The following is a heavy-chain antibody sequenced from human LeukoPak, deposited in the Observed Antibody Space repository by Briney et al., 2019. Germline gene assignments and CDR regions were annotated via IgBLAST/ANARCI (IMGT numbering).Heavy chain of an antibody. CDR2: VYYSGSS. J-gene: IGHJ5*02. CDR1: GGSLSIHY. D-gene: IGHD1-7*01. Sequence: SETLSLTCTVPGGSLSIHYWTWIRQPPGKGLEWIGSVYYSGSSNYNPSLKSRVTILVDTSMSQFSLKLTSVTAADTAMYYCARHLTGTINSFDPWGQGTLVTVSS. CDR3: ARHLTGTINSFDP. V-gene: IGHV4-59*08.